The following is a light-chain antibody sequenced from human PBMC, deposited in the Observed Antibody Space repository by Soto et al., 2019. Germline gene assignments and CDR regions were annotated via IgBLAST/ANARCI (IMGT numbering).Light chain of an antibody. CDR3: SSYTSSSTYV. CDR2: DVS. J-gene: IGLJ1*01. CDR1: SSDVGYYNY. V-gene: IGLV2-14*01. Sequence: QSALTQPASVSGSPGQSITISCTGTSSDVGYYNYVSWYQQHPGKAPKLMIYDVSIRPSGVSNRFSGSKSGNTASLTISGLQAEDEADYYCSSYTSSSTYVFGTGTKVTVL.